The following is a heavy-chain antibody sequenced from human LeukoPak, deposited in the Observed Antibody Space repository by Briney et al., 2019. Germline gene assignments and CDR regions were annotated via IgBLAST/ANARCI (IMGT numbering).Heavy chain of an antibody. D-gene: IGHD5-12*01. CDR3: ARMGGYDLRGFDY. CDR2: INSDGSST. J-gene: IGHJ4*02. Sequence: GGSLRLSCAASGFTFSSYWMHWVRQAPGKGLVWVSRINSDGSSTSYADSVKGRFTISRDNAKNTLYLQMNSLRAEDTAVYYCARMGGYDLRGFDYWGQGTLVTVSS. CDR1: GFTFSSYW. V-gene: IGHV3-74*01.